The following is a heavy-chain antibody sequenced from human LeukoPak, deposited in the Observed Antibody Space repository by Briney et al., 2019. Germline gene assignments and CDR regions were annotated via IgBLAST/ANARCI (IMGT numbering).Heavy chain of an antibody. J-gene: IGHJ4*02. V-gene: IGHV3-23*01. CDR2: ISGSSGGT. CDR1: GFTFSSYA. CDR3: AKDRTIRGGYSYDLGDY. Sequence: PGVSLRLSCAASGFTFSSYAMSWVRQAPGKGLEWVSAISGSSGGTYYADSVKGRFTISRDNSKNTLYLQMSSLRAEDTAVYYCAKDRTIRGGYSYDLGDYWGQGTLVTVSS. D-gene: IGHD5-18*01.